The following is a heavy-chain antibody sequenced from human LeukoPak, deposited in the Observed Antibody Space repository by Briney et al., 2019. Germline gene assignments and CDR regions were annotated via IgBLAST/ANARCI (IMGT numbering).Heavy chain of an antibody. V-gene: IGHV1-69*05. CDR1: GYTFTGYY. Sequence: SVKVSCKASGYTFTGYYMHWVRQAPGQGLEWMGRIIPIFGTANYAQRFQGRVTITTDESTSTAYMELSSLRSEDTAVYYCASGEVYGDLDLWAFDIWGQGTMVTVSS. CDR2: IIPIFGTA. D-gene: IGHD4-17*01. J-gene: IGHJ3*02. CDR3: ASGEVYGDLDLWAFDI.